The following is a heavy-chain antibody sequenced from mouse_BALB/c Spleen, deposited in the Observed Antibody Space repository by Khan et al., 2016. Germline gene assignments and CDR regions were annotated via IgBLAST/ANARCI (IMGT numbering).Heavy chain of an antibody. CDR3: TRWGNYFDY. J-gene: IGHJ2*01. CDR2: INPSNGGT. V-gene: IGHV1S81*02. CDR1: GYTFTSYY. Sequence: QVQLKQSGAELVKPGASVKLSCKASGYTFTSYYMYWVKQRPGQGLEWIGEINPSNGGTNFNEKFKSKATLTVDKSSSTAYMQLSSLTSEDSAVYYCTRWGNYFDYWGQGTTRTVSS.